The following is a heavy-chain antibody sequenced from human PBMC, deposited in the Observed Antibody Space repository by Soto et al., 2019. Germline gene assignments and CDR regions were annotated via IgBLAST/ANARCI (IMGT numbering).Heavy chain of an antibody. D-gene: IGHD2-15*01. CDR3: ARHVGDGGNSGY. Sequence: GESLKISCQGSGCSFTSYWISWVRQMPGKGLEWMGRINPSDSYTNYSPSFQGHVTISADKSISTAYLQWSSLKASDTAMYFCARHVGDGGNSGYWGQGTLVTVS. V-gene: IGHV5-10-1*01. CDR2: INPSDSYT. CDR1: GCSFTSYW. J-gene: IGHJ4*02.